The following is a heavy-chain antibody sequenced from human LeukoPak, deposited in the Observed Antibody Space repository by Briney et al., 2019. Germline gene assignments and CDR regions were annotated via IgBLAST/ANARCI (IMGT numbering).Heavy chain of an antibody. CDR2: INSDGFST. J-gene: IGHJ4*02. CDR1: GFTFSSFW. CDR3: ARGTSGGYFVY. Sequence: PGGSLRLSCAASGFTFSSFWIHWVRQVPGKGLVWVSRINSDGFSTSYADSVKGRFTISRDNAKNTLYLQMNSLRAEDTAVYYCARGTSGGYFVYWGQGTLVTVSS. D-gene: IGHD1-26*01. V-gene: IGHV3-74*01.